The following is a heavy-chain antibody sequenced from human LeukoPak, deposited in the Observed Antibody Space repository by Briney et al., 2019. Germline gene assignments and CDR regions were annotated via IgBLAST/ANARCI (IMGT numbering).Heavy chain of an antibody. J-gene: IGHJ4*02. CDR3: ARVGATSFDY. Sequence: GASVKVSCKASGYTFTSYYMHWVRQAPGQGLEWMGIINPSGGSTSYAQKFQGRVTMTRDTSISTAYMELSRLRSDDTAVYYCARVGATSFDYWGQGTLVTVSS. CDR1: GYTFTSYY. V-gene: IGHV1-46*01. D-gene: IGHD1-26*01. CDR2: INPSGGST.